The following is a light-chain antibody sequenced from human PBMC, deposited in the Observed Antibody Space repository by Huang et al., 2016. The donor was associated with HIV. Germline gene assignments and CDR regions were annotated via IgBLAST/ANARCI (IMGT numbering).Light chain of an antibody. V-gene: IGKV3-15*01. J-gene: IGKJ1*01. CDR1: QGVSSN. Sequence: EIVMTQSPATVSVSPGERVTLSCRASQGVSSNLAWYQQKPGQAPRLLVYGASTRATGSPARFTGSGFGTEVTLTISSLQSEDSAIYYCQQYDNWPPWSFGQGTKVEIK. CDR2: GAS. CDR3: QQYDNWPPWS.